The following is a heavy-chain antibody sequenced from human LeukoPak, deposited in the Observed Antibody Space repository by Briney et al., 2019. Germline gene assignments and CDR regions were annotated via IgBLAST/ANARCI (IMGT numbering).Heavy chain of an antibody. Sequence: SETLSLTCAVYGGSFSGYYWSWTRQPPGKGLEWIGEINHSGSTNYNPSLKSRVTISVDTSKNQFSLKLSSVTAADTAVYYCARGQRRTTVTYFDYWGQGTLVTVSS. V-gene: IGHV4-34*01. J-gene: IGHJ4*02. CDR2: INHSGST. CDR1: GGSFSGYY. CDR3: ARGQRRTTVTYFDY. D-gene: IGHD4-17*01.